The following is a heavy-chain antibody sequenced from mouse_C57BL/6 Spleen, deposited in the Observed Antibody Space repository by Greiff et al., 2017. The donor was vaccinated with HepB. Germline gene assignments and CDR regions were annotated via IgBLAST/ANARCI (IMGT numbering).Heavy chain of an antibody. CDR2: IYPGSGST. J-gene: IGHJ2*01. CDR1: GYTFTSYW. D-gene: IGHD1-1*01. CDR3: ARDYYGSSPDF. V-gene: IGHV1-55*01. Sequence: QVQLQQPGAELVKPGASVKMSCKASGYTFTSYWITWVKQRPGQGLEWIGDIYPGSGSTNYNEKFKSKATLTVDTSSSTAYMQLGRLTSEDSAVYYCARDYYGSSPDFWGQGTTLTVSS.